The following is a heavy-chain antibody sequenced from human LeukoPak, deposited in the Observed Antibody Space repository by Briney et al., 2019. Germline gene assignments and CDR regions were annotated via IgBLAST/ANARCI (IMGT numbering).Heavy chain of an antibody. CDR3: AISSTRRYFDY. Sequence: PGGSLRLSCAASGFTFSDYYMSWIRQAPVKVLEWVSYISSSGRTIYYADSVKGRFTISRDNAKNSLYLQMNSLRAEDTAVYYCAISSTRRYFDYWGQGTLVTVSS. J-gene: IGHJ4*02. D-gene: IGHD2-2*01. CDR2: ISSSGRTI. CDR1: GFTFSDYY. V-gene: IGHV3-11*01.